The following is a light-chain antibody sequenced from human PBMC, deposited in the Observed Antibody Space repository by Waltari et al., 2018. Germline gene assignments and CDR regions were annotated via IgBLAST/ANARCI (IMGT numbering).Light chain of an antibody. CDR2: DAS. Sequence: EIVLTQSPATLSLSPGETATLSCRASQSVSSYLAWYQPKPGQAPRLLIYDASKRATGTPARFSGSGSGTDFTLTISSLEPEDFAVYYCQQRSNWPPETFGQGTKVDIK. CDR1: QSVSSY. CDR3: QQRSNWPPET. J-gene: IGKJ1*01. V-gene: IGKV3-11*01.